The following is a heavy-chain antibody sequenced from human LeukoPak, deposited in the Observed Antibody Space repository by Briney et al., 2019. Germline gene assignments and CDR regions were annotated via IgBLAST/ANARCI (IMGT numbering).Heavy chain of an antibody. D-gene: IGHD6-25*01. CDR3: ARLSGFTETSHFDS. J-gene: IGHJ4*02. Sequence: GGSLRLSCTASEFTFSNFWMTWVRQAPGKGLEWVASIEKDGSDKYYVDSVTGRFTISRDNAKTSLYLQMNSPRADDTAVYYCARLSGFTETSHFDSWGQGALVTVSS. CDR1: EFTFSNFW. CDR2: IEKDGSDK. V-gene: IGHV3-7*01.